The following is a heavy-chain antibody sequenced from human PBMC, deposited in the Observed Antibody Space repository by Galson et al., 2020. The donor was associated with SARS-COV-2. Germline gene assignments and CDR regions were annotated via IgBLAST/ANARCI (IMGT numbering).Heavy chain of an antibody. CDR1: GFTFFSYA. Sequence: GGSLRLSCAASGFTFFSYAINWVRQAPGKGLEWVAVISYDGSETYYGDSVKGRFTISRDNSRNTLYLQVDSLRPEDTALYYCARSGPSLAGTMGAFDIWGQGTMVTVSS. V-gene: IGHV3-30*04. CDR2: ISYDGSET. D-gene: IGHD6-19*01. J-gene: IGHJ3*02. CDR3: ARSGPSLAGTMGAFDI.